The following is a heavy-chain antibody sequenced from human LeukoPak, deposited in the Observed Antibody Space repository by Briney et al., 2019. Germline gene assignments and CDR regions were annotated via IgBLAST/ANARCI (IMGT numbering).Heavy chain of an antibody. V-gene: IGHV1-8*01. CDR3: AIGLVKVRFGHYYYYGMAV. CDR1: GYTFTSYD. CDR2: MNPHSGNT. Sequence: ASVKVSCKASGYTFTSYDINCVRQGTGQGLEWMGWMNPHSGNTGYAQKFKGGVTMTMKTAISTAYMELSSPRSADTAVYYCAIGLVKVRFGHYYYYGMAVWGQGTTVTVPS. J-gene: IGHJ6*02. D-gene: IGHD3-3*01.